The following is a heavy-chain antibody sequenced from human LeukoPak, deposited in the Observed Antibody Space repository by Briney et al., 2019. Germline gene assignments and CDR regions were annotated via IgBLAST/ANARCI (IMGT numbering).Heavy chain of an antibody. CDR1: GVTFSSYE. Sequence: ASVKVSCKASGVTFSSYEISWVRQAPGQGLEWMGGIIPMFGTAKYAQKFQGRVTITADKSTSTAYMELSSLRSEDTAVYYCATSENPVAIPITWGQGTLVSVSS. D-gene: IGHD2-21*01. CDR3: ATSENPVAIPIT. CDR2: IIPMFGTA. V-gene: IGHV1-69*06. J-gene: IGHJ5*02.